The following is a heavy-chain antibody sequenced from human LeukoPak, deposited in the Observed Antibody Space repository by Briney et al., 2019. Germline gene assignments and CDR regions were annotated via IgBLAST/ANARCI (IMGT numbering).Heavy chain of an antibody. J-gene: IGHJ3*02. Sequence: SETLSLTCTVSGDFINNYYWNWIRQPPGKGLEWIGYAYYSGSTKYNPSLKSRGTISVDTPKNQFSLKLSSVTAADTAIYYCARRRKVGAGDAFDIWGQGTMVTVSS. CDR1: GDFINNYY. CDR3: ARRRKVGAGDAFDI. CDR2: AYYSGST. D-gene: IGHD3-10*01. V-gene: IGHV4-59*08.